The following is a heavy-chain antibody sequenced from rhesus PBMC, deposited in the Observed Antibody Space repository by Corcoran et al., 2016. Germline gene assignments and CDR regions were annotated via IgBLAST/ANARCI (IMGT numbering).Heavy chain of an antibody. V-gene: IGHV3S5*01. CDR2: ISYTGGRT. Sequence: EVQLVETGGGLVQPGGSLSLSCAASGFTFSSYGMSWVRQAPGKGLEWVSGISYTGGRTYYADSVKGRFTISRDNSKNTLSLQMNSLRAEDTAVYYCAKGNWNGSPLDVWGRGVLVTVSS. J-gene: IGHJ5-2*02. CDR1: GFTFSSYG. CDR3: AKGNWNGSPLDV. D-gene: IGHD1-7*02.